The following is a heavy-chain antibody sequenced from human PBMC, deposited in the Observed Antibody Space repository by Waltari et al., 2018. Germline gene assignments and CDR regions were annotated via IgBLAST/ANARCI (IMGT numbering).Heavy chain of an antibody. D-gene: IGHD3-16*02. CDR1: GYTFTGYY. CDR2: INPNSGGT. V-gene: IGHV1-2*02. Sequence: QVQLVQSGAEVKKPGASVKVSCKASGYTFTGYYMHWVRQAPGQGLEWRGWINPNSGGTNYAQSFQDRVTMTRDTSISTAYMELSRLRSDDTAVYYCARNLHLGDLSYDYWGQGTLVTVSS. J-gene: IGHJ4*02. CDR3: ARNLHLGDLSYDY.